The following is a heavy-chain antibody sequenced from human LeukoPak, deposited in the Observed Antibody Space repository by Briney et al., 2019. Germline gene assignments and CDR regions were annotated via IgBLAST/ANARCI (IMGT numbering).Heavy chain of an antibody. CDR1: GGSFNGYY. CDR3: ASWFYGGNLGYNWFDP. Sequence: SETLSLTCAVYGGSFNGYYWSWIRQPPGKGLEWIGEINHSGSTNYNPSLKSRVTISVDTSKNQFSLKLSSVTAADTAVYYCASWFYGGNLGYNWFDPWGQGTLVTVSS. D-gene: IGHD4-23*01. CDR2: INHSGST. V-gene: IGHV4-34*01. J-gene: IGHJ5*02.